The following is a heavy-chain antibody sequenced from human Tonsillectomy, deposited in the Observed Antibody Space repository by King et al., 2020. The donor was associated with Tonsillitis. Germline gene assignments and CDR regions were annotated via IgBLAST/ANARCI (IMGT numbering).Heavy chain of an antibody. V-gene: IGHV4-34*01. CDR1: GGSFSGYY. CDR2: INHSGST. D-gene: IGHD2-15*01. Sequence: VQLQQWGAGLLKPSETLSLTCAVYGGSFSGYYWSWIRQPPGKGLEWIGEINHSGSTNYNPSLKSRVTISVDTSKNQFSLKLSSVTAADTAVYYCARGYPRTGCSGGSCYSLGYYYYGMDVWGQGTTVTVSS. J-gene: IGHJ6*02. CDR3: ARGYPRTGCSGGSCYSLGYYYYGMDV.